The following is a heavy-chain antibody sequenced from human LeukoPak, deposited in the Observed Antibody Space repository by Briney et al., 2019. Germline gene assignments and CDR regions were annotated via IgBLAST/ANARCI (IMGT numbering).Heavy chain of an antibody. Sequence: GGSLRLSCAASGFTFSSYAMSWVRQAPGKGLEWVSVISGSGGSTYYADSVKGRFTISRDNSKNTLYVQMNSLRAEDTAVYYCAKFISSSGWCSGGRPVVPAGGFDYWGQGTLVTVSS. CDR2: ISGSGGST. V-gene: IGHV3-23*01. CDR1: GFTFSSYA. J-gene: IGHJ4*02. D-gene: IGHD6-19*01. CDR3: AKFISSSGWCSGGRPVVPAGGFDY.